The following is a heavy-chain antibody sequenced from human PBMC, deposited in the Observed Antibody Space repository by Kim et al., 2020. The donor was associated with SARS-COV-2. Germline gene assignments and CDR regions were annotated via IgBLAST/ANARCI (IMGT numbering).Heavy chain of an antibody. V-gene: IGHV1-18*04. CDR2: ISGYNGNT. CDR1: GYTFTSYG. Sequence: ASVKVSCKTSGYTFTSYGINWMRQAPGEGLEWMGWISGYNGNTKYAQKFQGRVTMTRDTSTSTVYMELRSLRSDDTAVFYCARDIVVVPAAILENRNPNDGMDVWGQGTTVTVSS. CDR3: ARDIVVVPAAILENRNPNDGMDV. J-gene: IGHJ6*02. D-gene: IGHD2-2*01.